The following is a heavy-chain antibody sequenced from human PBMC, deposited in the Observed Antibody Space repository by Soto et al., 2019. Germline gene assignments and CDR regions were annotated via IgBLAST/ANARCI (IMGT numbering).Heavy chain of an antibody. CDR1: GFTFSSYG. D-gene: IGHD3-9*01. CDR3: AKDPILTTPPSFDP. J-gene: IGHJ5*02. Sequence: PGGSLRLSCAASGFTFSSYGMHWVRQAPGKGLEWVAVIWYDGSNKYYADSVKGRFTISRDNSKNTLFLQMNSLGADDTAVYYCAKDPILTTPPSFDPWGQGTLVTVSS. V-gene: IGHV3-33*06. CDR2: IWYDGSNK.